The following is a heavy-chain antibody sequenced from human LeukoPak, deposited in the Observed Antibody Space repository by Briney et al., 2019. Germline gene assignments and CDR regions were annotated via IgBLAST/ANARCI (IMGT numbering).Heavy chain of an antibody. CDR2: INPSGEST. CDR3: ARSGSGWSFGY. V-gene: IGHV1-46*01. D-gene: IGHD6-19*01. CDR1: GYTFTNYH. J-gene: IGHJ4*02. Sequence: ASVKVSCKASGYTFTNYHMHWVRQAPGQGLEWMGMINPSGESTTYAQKFQGRITMTRDTSTSTVYMELSSLRSEDTAVYYCARSGSGWSFGYWGQGTLVTVSS.